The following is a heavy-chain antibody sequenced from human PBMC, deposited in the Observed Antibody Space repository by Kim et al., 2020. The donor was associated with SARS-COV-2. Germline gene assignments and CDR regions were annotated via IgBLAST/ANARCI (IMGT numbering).Heavy chain of an antibody. CDR3: ARPPPDLLRYFDWLFHY. CDR2: ISYDGSNK. CDR1: GFTFSSYG. Sequence: GGSLRLSCAASGFTFSSYGMHWVRQAPGKGLEWVAVISYDGSNKYYADSVKGRFTISRDNSKNTLYLQMNSLRAEDTVVYYCARPPPDLLRYFDWLFHYWGQGTLVTVSS. D-gene: IGHD3-9*01. J-gene: IGHJ4*02. V-gene: IGHV3-33*05.